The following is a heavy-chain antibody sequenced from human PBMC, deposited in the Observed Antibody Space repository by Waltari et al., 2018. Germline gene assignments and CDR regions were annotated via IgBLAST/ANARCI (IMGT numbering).Heavy chain of an antibody. Sequence: QVQLVLSGAEVKQHGSSVTVSCTASGGTFRCYTIRWVHQAPGQGLEWMGRVIPILGIANYAQKFQGRVTITADKSTSTAYMELSSLRSENTAVYYCARVGVYCSSTSCSLNDAFDIWGQGTMVTVSS. CDR1: GGTFRCYT. V-gene: IGHV1-69*02. CDR3: ARVGVYCSSTSCSLNDAFDI. J-gene: IGHJ3*02. D-gene: IGHD2-2*01. CDR2: VIPILGIA.